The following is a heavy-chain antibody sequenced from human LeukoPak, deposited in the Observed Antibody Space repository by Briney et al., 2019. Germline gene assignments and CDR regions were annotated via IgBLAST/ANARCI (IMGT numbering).Heavy chain of an antibody. CDR1: GFTFNSYG. D-gene: IGHD6-6*01. Sequence: GGSLRLSCAASGFTFNSYGMHWVRQAPGKGLEWVAVISYDGSTKYYADSVKGRFTISRDNSKNTLHLQMNSLRAEDTAVYHCAKDTREYSSSSGDYWGQGTLVTVSS. V-gene: IGHV3-30*18. CDR2: ISYDGSTK. CDR3: AKDTREYSSSSGDY. J-gene: IGHJ4*02.